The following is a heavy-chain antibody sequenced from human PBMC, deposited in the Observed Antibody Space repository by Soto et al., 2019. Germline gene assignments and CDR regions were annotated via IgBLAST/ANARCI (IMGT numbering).Heavy chain of an antibody. CDR3: AKDQIAVADYFDY. CDR1: GVTFSSYD. J-gene: IGHJ4*02. D-gene: IGHD6-19*01. Sequence: XGSLRRTGAAAGVTFSSYDRSWVRKAPGKGLEWVSAISGSGCSTYYADSVKGRFTISRDNSKNTLYLQMNSLRAEDTAVYYCAKDQIAVADYFDYWGQGTLVTVSS. V-gene: IGHV3-23*01. CDR2: ISGSGCST.